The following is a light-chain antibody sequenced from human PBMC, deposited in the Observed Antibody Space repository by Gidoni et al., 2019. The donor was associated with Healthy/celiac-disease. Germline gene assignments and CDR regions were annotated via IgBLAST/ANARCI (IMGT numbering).Light chain of an antibody. CDR1: QSISSW. J-gene: IGKJ1*01. V-gene: IGKV1-5*01. CDR3: QQYNSYPWT. Sequence: DIQMTQYPSTLSASVGDRVTITCRASQSISSWLAWYQQKPGQAPKLLIYDASSLESGVPSRFSGSGSGTEFTLTISSLQPDDFATYYCQQYNSYPWTFGQGTKVEIK. CDR2: DAS.